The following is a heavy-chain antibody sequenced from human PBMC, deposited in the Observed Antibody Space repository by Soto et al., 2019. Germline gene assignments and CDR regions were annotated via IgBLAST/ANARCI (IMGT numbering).Heavy chain of an antibody. CDR1: GGPISSYY. D-gene: IGHD3-16*02. Sequence: LSLTCTVSGGPISSYYWSWIRQPPWKGLEWIGYIYYSGSTNYNPSLKSRVTISVDTSKNQFSLKLSSVTAADTAVYYCARPHDYIWGSHRTIESYAMDVWGQGTTVTVSS. V-gene: IGHV4-59*01. J-gene: IGHJ6*02. CDR2: IYYSGST. CDR3: ARPHDYIWGSHRTIESYAMDV.